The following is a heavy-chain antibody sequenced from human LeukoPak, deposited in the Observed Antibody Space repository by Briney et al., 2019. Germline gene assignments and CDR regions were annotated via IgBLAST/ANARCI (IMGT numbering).Heavy chain of an antibody. CDR3: ARQISSDYIYYFDY. J-gene: IGHJ4*02. Sequence: PSETLSLTCTVSGGSISSSSYYWGWIRQPPGKGLEWIGSIYYSGSTYYNPSLKSRVTISVDTSKNQFSLKLSSVTAADTAVYYCARQISSDYIYYFDYWGQGTLVTVSS. CDR1: GGSISSSSYY. D-gene: IGHD3-22*01. CDR2: IYYSGST. V-gene: IGHV4-39*01.